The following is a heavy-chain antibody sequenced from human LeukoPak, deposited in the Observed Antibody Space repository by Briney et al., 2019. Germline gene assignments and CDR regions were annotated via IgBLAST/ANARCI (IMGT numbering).Heavy chain of an antibody. CDR2: ISGSGGST. J-gene: IGHJ4*02. Sequence: GGSLRLSCAAPGFTFSTYSMNWVRQAPGKGLEWVSAISGSGGSTYYADSVKGRFTISRDNSKNTLYLQMNSLRAEDTAVYYCAKDGSYSSGWYGDYYFDYWGQGTLVTVSS. V-gene: IGHV3-23*01. CDR1: GFTFSTYS. D-gene: IGHD6-19*01. CDR3: AKDGSYSSGWYGDYYFDY.